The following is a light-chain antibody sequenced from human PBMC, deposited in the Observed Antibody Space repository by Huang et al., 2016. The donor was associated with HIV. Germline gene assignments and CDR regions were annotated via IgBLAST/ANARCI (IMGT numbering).Light chain of an antibody. CDR1: QGISDS. CDR3: QQYFDTILT. V-gene: IGKV1-NL1*01. J-gene: IGKJ4*01. Sequence: DIQMTQSPSSLSASVGDRVTITCRASQGISDSLAWYQQKSGRPPKLLLYAASTLESGVTSRLSGSGSGTDHTLTISSLQPEDLATYYCQQYFDTILTFGGGTKVEIK. CDR2: AAS.